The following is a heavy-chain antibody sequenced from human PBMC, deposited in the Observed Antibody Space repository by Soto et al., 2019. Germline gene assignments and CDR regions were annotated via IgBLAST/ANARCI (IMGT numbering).Heavy chain of an antibody. V-gene: IGHV2-5*02. CDR2: IYWDEDK. D-gene: IGHD3-22*01. J-gene: IGHJ4*02. CDR3: GHFFENCGYYRVYLDY. CDR1: GFSLSTSGVG. Sequence: SGPTLVNPTQTLTLTCTVSGFSLSTSGVGVGWIRQPPGKALEWLAIIYWDEDKRYSPSLKSRLTITKDTSKNQVVLAMTNMDPVDTATYYCGHFFENCGYYRVYLDYWSRGTLVTVSS.